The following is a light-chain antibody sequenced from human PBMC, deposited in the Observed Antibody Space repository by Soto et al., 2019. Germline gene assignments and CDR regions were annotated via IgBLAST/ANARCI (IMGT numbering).Light chain of an antibody. V-gene: IGKV3-20*01. CDR3: QQYGSSPWT. CDR1: QSVSISS. J-gene: IGKJ1*01. CDR2: GAS. Sequence: EIVLTQSPGTLSLSPGERATLSCRASQSVSISSLAWYQQKPGQAPRLLIYGASSRATGIPDRFSGSGSGTDFTLTISRLEPEDFAVHYCQQYGSSPWTFGQGTKVEI.